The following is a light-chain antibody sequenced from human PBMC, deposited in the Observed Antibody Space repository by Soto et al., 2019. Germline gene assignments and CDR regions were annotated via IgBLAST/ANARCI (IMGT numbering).Light chain of an antibody. CDR1: QSVSTN. J-gene: IGKJ1*01. V-gene: IGKV3-15*01. CDR2: GSS. CDR3: QHYHDWPPRT. Sequence: QSVSTNVAWYQQKPGQAPSLLLYGSSTRATGLPARFSVSGSGTECTLPLSCLQAADFAVYNLQHYHDWPPRTCGRGTKVDIK.